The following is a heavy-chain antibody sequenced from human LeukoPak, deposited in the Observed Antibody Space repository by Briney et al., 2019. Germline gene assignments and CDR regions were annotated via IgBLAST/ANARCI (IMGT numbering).Heavy chain of an antibody. CDR1: GFTFSSYS. CDR2: ISSSSSYI. D-gene: IGHD3-22*01. V-gene: IGHV3-21*01. J-gene: IGHJ5*01. CDR3: ARLTGPQWLLLPFWFDS. Sequence: GGSLRLSCAASGFTFSSYSMNWVRQAPGKGLEWVSSISSSSSYIYYADSVKVRFTISRDNAKNSLYLQMNSLRVEDTAVYYCARLTGPQWLLLPFWFDSWGQGTLVTVSS.